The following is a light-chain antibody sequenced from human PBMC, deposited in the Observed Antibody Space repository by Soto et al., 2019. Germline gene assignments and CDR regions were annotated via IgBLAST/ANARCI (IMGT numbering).Light chain of an antibody. CDR2: LNSDGRH. CDR1: SGRSGYA. V-gene: IGLV4-69*01. CDR3: QTGGTGSRV. Sequence: QPVLTQSPSASASLGTSLRLTCTLSSGRSGYAIAWHQHQPEKGPRFLMKLNSDGRHIKGDGIPDRFSGSSSGAERYLTISSLQSEDEGDYYCQTGGTGSRVFGAGTKLTVL. J-gene: IGLJ1*01.